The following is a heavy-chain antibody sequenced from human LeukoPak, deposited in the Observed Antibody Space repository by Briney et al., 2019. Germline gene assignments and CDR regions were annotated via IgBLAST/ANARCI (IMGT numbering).Heavy chain of an antibody. D-gene: IGHD3-16*01. J-gene: IGHJ3*02. CDR1: GGSISSGGYS. V-gene: IGHV4-30-2*01. CDR2: IYHSGST. Sequence: SETLSLTCAVSGGSISSGGYSWSSIRQPPGKGLEWIGYIYHSGSTYYNPSLKSRVTISVDRSKNQFSLKLSSVTAADTAVYYCARLMLWAFDIWGQGTMVTVSS. CDR3: ARLMLWAFDI.